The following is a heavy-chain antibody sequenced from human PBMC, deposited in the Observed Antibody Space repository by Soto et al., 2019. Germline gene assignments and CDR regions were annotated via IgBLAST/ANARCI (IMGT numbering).Heavy chain of an antibody. CDR3: ARTYYDSGGGFDY. V-gene: IGHV3-53*01. D-gene: IGHD3-22*01. J-gene: IGHJ4*02. CDR2: IYSGGST. CDR1: GFTVSSNY. Sequence: EVQLVESGGGLIQPGGSLRLSCAASGFTVSSNYMSWVRQAPGKGLEWVSVIYSGGSTYYADSVKGRFTISRDNSKNTLYLQVNGLRAEDTAVYYCARTYYDSGGGFDYWGQGTLVTVSS.